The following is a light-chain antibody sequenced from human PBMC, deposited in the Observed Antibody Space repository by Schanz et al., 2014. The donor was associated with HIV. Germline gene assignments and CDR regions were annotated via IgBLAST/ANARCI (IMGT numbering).Light chain of an antibody. CDR2: DVT. CDR3: SSYTNSSPWV. Sequence: QSALTQPASVSGSPGQSITISCTGTSSDVGADNSVSWYQQHPGRAPRLLVYDVTYRPSGVSNRFSGSKSGNTASLTISGLQPEDEADYYCSSYTNSSPWVFGGGTKLTVL. V-gene: IGLV2-14*03. J-gene: IGLJ3*02. CDR1: SSDVGADNS.